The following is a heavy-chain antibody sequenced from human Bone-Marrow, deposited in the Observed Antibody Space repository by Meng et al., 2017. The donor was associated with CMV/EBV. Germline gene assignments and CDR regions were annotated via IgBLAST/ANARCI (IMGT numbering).Heavy chain of an antibody. Sequence: AGSVFTFKTYAMTWVRQAPGKGLEWVSGIGGSGNSTYYAESVKGRFTISRDNSKNSLFLQMNSLRAEDTAVYYCAQAPPRSTVLRNAWGRGTLVTVSS. V-gene: IGHV3-23*01. CDR2: IGGSGNST. CDR3: AQAPPRSTVLRNA. CDR1: VFTFKTYA. J-gene: IGHJ4*02. D-gene: IGHD4-17*01.